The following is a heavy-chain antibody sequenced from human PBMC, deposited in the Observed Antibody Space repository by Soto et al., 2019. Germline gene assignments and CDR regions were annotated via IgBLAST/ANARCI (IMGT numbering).Heavy chain of an antibody. V-gene: IGHV4-59*01. Sequence: SETLSLTCTVSGGSISSYYWSWIRQPPGKGLEWIGYIYYSGSTNYNPSLKSRVTISVDTSKNQFSLKLSSVTAADTAVYYCARHSSGYYGSFDYWGQGTLVTVSS. CDR3: ARHSSGYYGSFDY. D-gene: IGHD3-22*01. CDR2: IYYSGST. CDR1: GGSISSYY. J-gene: IGHJ4*02.